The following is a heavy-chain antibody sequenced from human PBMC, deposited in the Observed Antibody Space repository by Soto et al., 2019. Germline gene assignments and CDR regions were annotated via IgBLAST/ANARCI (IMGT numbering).Heavy chain of an antibody. CDR2: ISGSGGST. CDR1: GFTFSDYD. V-gene: IGHV3-23*01. CDR3: ARGRLTY. D-gene: IGHD2-21*02. J-gene: IGHJ4*02. Sequence: EVQLLESGGGLVHPGWSLRLSCAASGFTFSDYDMSWVRQAPGKGLEWVSAISGSGGSTYYADSVKGRFTISRDNSKNTLFLQMNSLRAEDTAVYYCARGRLTYWGQGTLVTVSS.